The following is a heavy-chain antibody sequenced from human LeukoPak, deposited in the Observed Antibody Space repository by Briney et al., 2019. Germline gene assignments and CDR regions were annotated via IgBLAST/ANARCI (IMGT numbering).Heavy chain of an antibody. Sequence: GASVTVSCKASGYTFTSYYINWLRQATGQGLEWMGWMNPNSGNTGYAQKFQGRVTMTMNSSISTAYMELSSLRSEDTAVYDCARRVPADPPNLFDYWGQGTLVTVCS. V-gene: IGHV1-8*01. CDR1: GYTFTSYY. D-gene: IGHD2-2*01. J-gene: IGHJ4*02. CDR3: ARRVPADPPNLFDY. CDR2: MNPNSGNT.